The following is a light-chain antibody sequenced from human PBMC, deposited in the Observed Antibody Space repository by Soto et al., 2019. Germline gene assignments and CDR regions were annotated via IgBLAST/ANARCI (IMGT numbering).Light chain of an antibody. V-gene: IGKV1-6*01. Sequence: AIQMTQSPSSVSASLGDRVTITCRASQDIGNDLAWYQQRPGQAPKLLIYAASSLQSGLPSRFCGGGSGTDFTLTINNLQPVDIATYYCLQDDNFPLTFGGGTKVEIK. CDR3: LQDDNFPLT. J-gene: IGKJ4*01. CDR2: AAS. CDR1: QDIGND.